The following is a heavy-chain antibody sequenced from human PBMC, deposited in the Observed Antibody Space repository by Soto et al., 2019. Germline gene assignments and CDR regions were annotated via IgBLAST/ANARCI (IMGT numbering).Heavy chain of an antibody. D-gene: IGHD3-9*01. CDR3: ASYYILTGYYTIDY. CDR1: GFTFSSYA. J-gene: IGHJ4*01. Sequence: QVQLVESGGVVVQPGRSLRLSCAASGFTFSSYAMHWVRQAPGKGLEWVAVISYDGSNKYYADYVKSRFTISRDNSKNTVYLQKNSLRADDTAVYYCASYYILTGYYTIDYWGHGTQVTVSS. CDR2: ISYDGSNK. V-gene: IGHV3-30*14.